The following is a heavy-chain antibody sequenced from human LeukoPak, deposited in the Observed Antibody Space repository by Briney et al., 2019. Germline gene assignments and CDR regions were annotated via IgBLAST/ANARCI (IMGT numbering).Heavy chain of an antibody. V-gene: IGHV3-30*18. Sequence: PGSSLRLSCASSGFTFSSYGMHWVRQAPGKGLEWVAVISYDGSNKYYADSVKGRFTISRDNSKNTLYLQMNSLRAEDTAVYYCAKVLDGSGSLYLDYWGERTLVTVSS. J-gene: IGHJ4*02. CDR3: AKVLDGSGSLYLDY. CDR1: GFTFSSYG. D-gene: IGHD3-10*01. CDR2: ISYDGSNK.